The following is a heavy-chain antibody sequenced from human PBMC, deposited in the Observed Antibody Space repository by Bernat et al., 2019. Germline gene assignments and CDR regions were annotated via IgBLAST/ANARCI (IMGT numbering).Heavy chain of an antibody. Sequence: EVQLVESGGDLVQPGGSLRLSCAASGFTFGTFAMSWVRQAPGKGLEWVSAMTGGGTTYYADSVKGRVIISRDNSKNMLFMQMNSLTAEDTAVYYCAKFRGQLIRNYYMNVWGEGTTVTVS. CDR3: AKFRGQLIRNYYMNV. V-gene: IGHV3-23*04. J-gene: IGHJ6*03. CDR1: GFTFGTFA. CDR2: MTGGGTT. D-gene: IGHD2-21*01.